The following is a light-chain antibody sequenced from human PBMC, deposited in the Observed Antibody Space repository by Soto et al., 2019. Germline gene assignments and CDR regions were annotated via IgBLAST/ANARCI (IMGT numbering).Light chain of an antibody. CDR3: ATWDDSLNGHVV. CDR1: RSNIGSNT. CDR2: SNN. V-gene: IGLV1-44*01. Sequence: QSVLTQPPSESGTPGQRVTISCSGSRSNIGSNTVTWYQQLPGTAPKFLIYSNNKRPSGIPKRFSGSKSGTSASLAISGLQSEDEADYYCATWDDSLNGHVVFGGGTQLTVL. J-gene: IGLJ2*01.